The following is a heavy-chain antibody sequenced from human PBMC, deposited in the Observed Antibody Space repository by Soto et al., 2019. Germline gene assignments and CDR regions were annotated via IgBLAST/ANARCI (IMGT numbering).Heavy chain of an antibody. Sequence: EVQLLESGGGLVQPGGSLRLSCAASGFTFSSYAMSWVRQAPGKGLEWVSGISGSGGSIYYADSVKGRFAISRDNSKNTLYLQMNSLRAEDTAVYYCAKDKGIAAAGFYDYWGQGTLVTVSS. CDR1: GFTFSSYA. J-gene: IGHJ4*02. CDR2: ISGSGGSI. D-gene: IGHD6-13*01. CDR3: AKDKGIAAAGFYDY. V-gene: IGHV3-23*01.